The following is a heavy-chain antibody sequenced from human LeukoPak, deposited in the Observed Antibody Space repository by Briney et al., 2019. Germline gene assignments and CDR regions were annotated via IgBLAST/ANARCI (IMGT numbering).Heavy chain of an antibody. V-gene: IGHV4-59*01. CDR1: GGSISSYY. D-gene: IGHD6-19*01. CDR2: IYYSGST. J-gene: IGHJ2*01. Sequence: SETLSLTWTVSGGSISSYYWGWIRQPPVKGLEWIGYIYYSGSTNYNPSLKSRVTISVDTSKNQFSLKLSSVTAADTAVYYCARGRDSSGWDHWYFDLWGRGTLVTVSS. CDR3: ARGRDSSGWDHWYFDL.